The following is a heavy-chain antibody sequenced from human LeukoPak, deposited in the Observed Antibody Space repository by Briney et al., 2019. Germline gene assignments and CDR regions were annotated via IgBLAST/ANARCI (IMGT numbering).Heavy chain of an antibody. Sequence: GASVKVSFKASGYTFTGNYMHWVRQAPGQGLEWMGWINPNSGGTNYAQKFQGRVTMTRDTSISIAYMDLSRLRSDDTAVYYCASVRSDYGDPYDAFDIWGQGTMVTVSS. CDR1: GYTFTGNY. V-gene: IGHV1-2*02. D-gene: IGHD4-17*01. CDR2: INPNSGGT. J-gene: IGHJ3*02. CDR3: ASVRSDYGDPYDAFDI.